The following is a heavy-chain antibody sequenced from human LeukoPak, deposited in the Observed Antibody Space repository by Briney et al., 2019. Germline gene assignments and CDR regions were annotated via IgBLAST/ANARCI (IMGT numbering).Heavy chain of an antibody. CDR1: GFTFSSYA. J-gene: IGHJ5*02. Sequence: GGSLRLSCAASGFTFSSYAMSWVRQALGKGLERVSAISGSGGSTYYADSVKGRFTISRDNSKNTLYLQMNSLRAEDTAVYYCAKDLDFDYGDYGWFDPWGQGTLVTVSS. D-gene: IGHD4-17*01. V-gene: IGHV3-23*01. CDR2: ISGSGGST. CDR3: AKDLDFDYGDYGWFDP.